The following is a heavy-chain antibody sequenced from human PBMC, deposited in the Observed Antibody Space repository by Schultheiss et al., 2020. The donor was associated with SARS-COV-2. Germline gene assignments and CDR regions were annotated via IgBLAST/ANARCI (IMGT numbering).Heavy chain of an antibody. J-gene: IGHJ4*02. V-gene: IGHV3-23*01. CDR3: GNKLPGDTFPDFDS. CDR1: GFIYSSYA. D-gene: IGHD2-21*02. CDR2: ISESGYYK. Sequence: GGSLRLSCAASGFIYSSYAMSWVRQAPGKGLEWVSAISESGYYKHYADSVKGRFTISRDNSKNTLYLQMNSLEAEDTAVYYCGNKLPGDTFPDFDSWGQGTLVTVSS.